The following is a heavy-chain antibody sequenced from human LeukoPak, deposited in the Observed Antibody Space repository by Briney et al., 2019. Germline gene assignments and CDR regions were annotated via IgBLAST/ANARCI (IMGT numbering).Heavy chain of an antibody. V-gene: IGHV4-59*08. D-gene: IGHD6-6*01. J-gene: IGHJ2*01. CDR1: GGPISSYY. Sequence: SETLSLTCTVSGGPISSYYWSWIRQPPGKGLEWIGYIYYSGSTNYNPSLKSRVTITVDTSKNQFSLKLSSVTAADTAVYYCARGVKIEYSSSSRNWYFDLWGRGNLVTVSS. CDR3: ARGVKIEYSSSSRNWYFDL. CDR2: IYYSGST.